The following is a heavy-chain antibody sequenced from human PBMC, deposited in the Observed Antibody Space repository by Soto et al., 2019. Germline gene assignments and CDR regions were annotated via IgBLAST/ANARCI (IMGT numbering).Heavy chain of an antibody. CDR1: GFTFSSYW. Sequence: HPGGSLRLSCAASGFTFSSYWMSWVRQAPGKGLEWVANIKQDGSEKYYVDSVKGRFTISRDNAKNSLYLQMNSLRAEDTAVYYCATLKPTYDFWSGYQSYYFDYWGQGTLVTVSS. V-gene: IGHV3-7*01. J-gene: IGHJ4*02. CDR3: ATLKPTYDFWSGYQSYYFDY. CDR2: IKQDGSEK. D-gene: IGHD3-3*01.